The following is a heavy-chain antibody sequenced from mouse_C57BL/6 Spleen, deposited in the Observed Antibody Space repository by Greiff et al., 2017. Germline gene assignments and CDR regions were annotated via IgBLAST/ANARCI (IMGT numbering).Heavy chain of an antibody. CDR1: GYTFTSYW. J-gene: IGHJ2*01. D-gene: IGHD1-1*01. CDR2: IDPTDGYT. Sequence: VQLQQSGAELVKPGASVKLSCKASGYTFTSYWMQWVKQRPGQGLEWIGEIDPTDGYTNYNQKFKGKATLTADTSSSTAYMQLSSLTSVDSAVCYCARRYGSDYFDYWGQGTTLTVSS. CDR3: ARRYGSDYFDY. V-gene: IGHV1-50*01.